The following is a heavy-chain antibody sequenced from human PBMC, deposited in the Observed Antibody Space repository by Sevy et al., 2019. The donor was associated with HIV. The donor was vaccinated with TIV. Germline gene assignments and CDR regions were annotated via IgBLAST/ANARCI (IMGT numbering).Heavy chain of an antibody. CDR2: IHHSGIT. CDR3: ARDRKYPLYYFDY. Sequence: SETLSLTCTVSGYSIRNGYYWAWIRQPPGKGLEWIGSIHHSGITHDNPSLKSRVIISVDTSKNQVSLELSSVTAADTAMYYCARDRKYPLYYFDYWGQGILVTVSS. V-gene: IGHV4-38-2*02. D-gene: IGHD6-6*01. CDR1: GYSIRNGYY. J-gene: IGHJ4*02.